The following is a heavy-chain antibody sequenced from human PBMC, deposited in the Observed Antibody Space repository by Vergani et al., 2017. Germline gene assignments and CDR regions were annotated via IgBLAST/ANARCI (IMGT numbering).Heavy chain of an antibody. CDR1: GFTFSSYS. CDR2: ISSSSSTI. Sequence: EVQLVESGGGLVQPGGSLRLSCAASGFTFSSYSMNWVRQAPGKGLEWVSYISSSSSTIYYADSVKGRFTISRDNAKNSLYLQMNSLRAEDTAVYYCARDLLTPRTXYDYWGQGTLVTVSS. V-gene: IGHV3-48*04. J-gene: IGHJ4*02. CDR3: ARDLLTPRTXYDY. D-gene: IGHD4-23*01.